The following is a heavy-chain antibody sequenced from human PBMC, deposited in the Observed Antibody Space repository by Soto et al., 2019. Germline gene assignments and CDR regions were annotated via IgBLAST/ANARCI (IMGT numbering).Heavy chain of an antibody. V-gene: IGHV3-21*01. CDR3: ARESEDLTSNFDY. J-gene: IGHJ4*02. CDR2: ISSTTNYI. Sequence: GGSLRLSCAASGFTFTRYSMNWVRQTPGKGLEWVSSISSTTNYIYYADSMKGRFTVSRDNAKNSVYLEMNSLSAEDTAVYYCARESEDLTSNFDYWGQGTLVTVSS. CDR1: GFTFTRYS.